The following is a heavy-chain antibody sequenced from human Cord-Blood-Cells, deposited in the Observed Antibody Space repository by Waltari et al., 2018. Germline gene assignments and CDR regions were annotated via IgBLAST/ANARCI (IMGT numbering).Heavy chain of an antibody. J-gene: IGHJ4*02. D-gene: IGHD1-7*01. CDR2: IIPICGTA. CDR1: GGTFSRYA. Sequence: QVQLVQSGAEVKTPGSSVEVPCDVSGGTFSRYAVSWVRQAPGQGLEWMGIIIPICGTANYAQKFQGRVTITADKSTSTAYMELSSLRSEDTAVYYCARVTYDWNYDYWGQGTLVTVSS. CDR3: ARVTYDWNYDY. V-gene: IGHV1-69*06.